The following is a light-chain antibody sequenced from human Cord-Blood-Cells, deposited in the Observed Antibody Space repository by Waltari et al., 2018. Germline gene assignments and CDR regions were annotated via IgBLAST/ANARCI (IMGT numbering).Light chain of an antibody. CDR3: QVWDSSSDHPV. CDR1: NIGSKS. CDR2: YDS. V-gene: IGLV3-21*04. Sequence: SYVLTQPPSVSVAPGKTARITCGGNNIGSKSVHWYQQKPGQAPVLVIYYDSDPPSGIPGRFAGSNSGNTATLTISRVEAGDEADYDGQVWDSSSDHPVFGGGTKLTVL. J-gene: IGLJ2*01.